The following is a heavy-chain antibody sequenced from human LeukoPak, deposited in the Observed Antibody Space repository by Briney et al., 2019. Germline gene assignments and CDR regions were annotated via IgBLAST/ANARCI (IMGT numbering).Heavy chain of an antibody. CDR3: ARGNSGHCTGATCYALDY. CDR2: ISDDFGT. Sequence: AGGSLRLSCAASGFTFESYTIHWVRRAPGKGLEWVSAISDDFGTYHADSVKGRFTISRDNSRNTLYLQMTSLRAEDTAVYYCARGNSGHCTGATCYALDYWGQGTLVTVSS. V-gene: IGHV3-23*01. CDR1: GFTFESYT. J-gene: IGHJ4*02. D-gene: IGHD2-2*01.